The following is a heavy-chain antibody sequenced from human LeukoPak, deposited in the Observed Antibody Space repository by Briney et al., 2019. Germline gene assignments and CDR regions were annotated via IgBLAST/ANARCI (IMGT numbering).Heavy chain of an antibody. D-gene: IGHD3-16*02. CDR2: IYTSGST. V-gene: IGHV4-61*02. CDR1: GGSISSGSYY. CDR3: AGSSVYDYVWGSYRGYFDY. J-gene: IGHJ4*02. Sequence: SSQTLSLTCTVSGGSISSGSYYWSWIRQPAGKGLEWIGRIYTSGSTNYNPSLKSRVTISVDTSKNQFSLKLSSVTAADTAVYYCAGSSVYDYVWGSYRGYFDYWGQGTLVTVSS.